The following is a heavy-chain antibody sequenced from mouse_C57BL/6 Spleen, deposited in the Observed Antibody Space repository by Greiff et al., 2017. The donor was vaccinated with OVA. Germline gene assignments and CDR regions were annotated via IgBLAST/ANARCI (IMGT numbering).Heavy chain of an antibody. CDR1: GFTFSDYG. CDR3: ARADYGSDYAMDY. D-gene: IGHD1-1*01. Sequence: EVKLMESGGGLVKPGGSLKLSCAASGFTFSDYGMHWVRQAPEKGLEWVAYISSGSSTIYYADTVKGRFTISRDNAKNTLFLQMTSLRSEDTAKYYCARADYGSDYAMDYWGQGTSVTVSS. CDR2: ISSGSSTI. V-gene: IGHV5-17*01. J-gene: IGHJ4*01.